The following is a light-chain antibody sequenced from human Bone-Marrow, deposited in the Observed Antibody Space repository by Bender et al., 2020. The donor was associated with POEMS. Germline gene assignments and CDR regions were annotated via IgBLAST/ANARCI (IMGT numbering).Light chain of an antibody. V-gene: IGLV1-44*01. CDR3: TSYTRSSTLGGYYV. CDR2: INN. Sequence: QSVLTQPPSASGTPGQRVIISCSGSSSNIGTNPVNWYQQLPGTAPKLLIYINNQRPSGVSTRFSGSKSGNTASLTIPGLQDEDEADYYCTSYTRSSTLGGYYVFGTGTKVTVL. J-gene: IGLJ1*01. CDR1: SSNIGTNP.